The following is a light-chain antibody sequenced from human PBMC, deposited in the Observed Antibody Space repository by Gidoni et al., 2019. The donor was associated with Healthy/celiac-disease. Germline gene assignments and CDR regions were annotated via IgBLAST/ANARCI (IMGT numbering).Light chain of an antibody. Sequence: GPLSLSPGESATLSCRASQSVSSSYLAWYQQKPVQAPRLLIYGASSRATGIPDWFRCSGSGTGFTLTISNLRPENFSVYYCKRYVSSSFTFGPGTKVDIK. CDR1: QSVSSSY. CDR2: GAS. J-gene: IGKJ3*01. CDR3: KRYVSSSFT. V-gene: IGKV3-20*01.